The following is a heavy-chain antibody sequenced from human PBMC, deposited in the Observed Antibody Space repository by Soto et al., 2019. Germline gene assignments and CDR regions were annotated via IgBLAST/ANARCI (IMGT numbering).Heavy chain of an antibody. D-gene: IGHD4-4*01. CDR1: GDSVSSNSAA. CDR3: ARDLRLQNYYYYYYMDV. J-gene: IGHJ6*03. Sequence: PSQTLSLTCVISGDSVSSNSAAWNWIRRSPSRGLEWLGRTYYRSKWYNDYAVSVKSRITINPDTSKNQFSLQLNSVTPEDTAVYYCARDLRLQNYYYYYYMDVWGKGTTVTVSS. V-gene: IGHV6-1*01. CDR2: TYYRSKWYN.